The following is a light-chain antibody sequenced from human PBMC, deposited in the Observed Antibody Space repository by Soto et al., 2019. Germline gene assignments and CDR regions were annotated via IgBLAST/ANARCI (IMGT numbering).Light chain of an antibody. J-gene: IGLJ2*01. CDR2: SNN. Sequence: QLVLTQPPSASGTPGQRVAISCSGSSSNIGSNTANWYQQLPGTAPKLLIYSNNQRPSGVPDRFSGSKSGTSASLAISGLQSDDEADYFCAAWDDSLNGPVFGGGTKLTVL. CDR3: AAWDDSLNGPV. V-gene: IGLV1-44*01. CDR1: SSNIGSNT.